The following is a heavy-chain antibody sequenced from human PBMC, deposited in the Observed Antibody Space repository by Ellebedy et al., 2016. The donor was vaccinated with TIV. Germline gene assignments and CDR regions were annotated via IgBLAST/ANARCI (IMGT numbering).Heavy chain of an antibody. CDR1: GFTFSNSA. J-gene: IGHJ4*02. CDR2: IVVGSGNT. Sequence: AASVKVSCKASGFTFSNSAVQWARQARGQRLEWIGWIVVGSGNTNYAQKFQDRVTITRDMSTSTAYMELSSLRSEDTAIYYCGARHNWKDEYWGQGTLLTVSS. CDR3: GARHNWKDEY. V-gene: IGHV1-58*01. D-gene: IGHD1-1*01.